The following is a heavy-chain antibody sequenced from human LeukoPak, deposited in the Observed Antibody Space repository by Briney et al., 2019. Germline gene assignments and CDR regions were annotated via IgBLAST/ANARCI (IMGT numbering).Heavy chain of an antibody. V-gene: IGHV1-24*01. CDR1: GYTLTELS. J-gene: IGHJ4*02. Sequence: ASVKVSCKVSGYTLTELSMHWVRQAPGKGREWMGGFDPEDGETIYAQKFQGRVTMTEDTSTDTAYMELSSLRSEDTAVYYCATSFAYYNWIDYWGQGTLVTVSS. D-gene: IGHD1-1*01. CDR2: FDPEDGET. CDR3: ATSFAYYNWIDY.